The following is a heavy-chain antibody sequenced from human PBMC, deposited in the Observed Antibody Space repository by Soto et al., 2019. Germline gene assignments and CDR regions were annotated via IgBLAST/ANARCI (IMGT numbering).Heavy chain of an antibody. V-gene: IGHV3-23*01. CDR3: AKVGDTIFEVLFIWSPFDF. CDR2: ISGSGGST. D-gene: IGHD3-3*01. Sequence: EVQLLESGGGLVQPGGSLRLSCAASGFTFSSYAMSWVRQAPGKGLEWVSAISGSGGSTYYADSVKGRFTISRDNSKNTLFLQRNSWRAENTAVYYCAKVGDTIFEVLFIWSPFDFWGNGTMVPVP. J-gene: IGHJ3*01. CDR1: GFTFSSYA.